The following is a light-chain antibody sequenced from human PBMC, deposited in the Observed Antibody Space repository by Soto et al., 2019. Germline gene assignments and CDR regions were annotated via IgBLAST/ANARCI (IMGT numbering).Light chain of an antibody. Sequence: QSALTQPASVSGSPGQSITISCTGTSSDVGTYNLVSWYQQHPGKAPKLMIYEVSKWPSGVSNRFSGSKSGNTASLTISGLQAEDEAAYYCCSYAAGNTYVFGTGTKVTVL. J-gene: IGLJ1*01. CDR2: EVS. V-gene: IGLV2-23*02. CDR3: CSYAAGNTYV. CDR1: SSDVGTYNL.